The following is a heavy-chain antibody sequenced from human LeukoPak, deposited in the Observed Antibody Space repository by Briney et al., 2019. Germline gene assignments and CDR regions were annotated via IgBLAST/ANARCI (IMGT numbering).Heavy chain of an antibody. V-gene: IGHV1-18*01. CDR2: ISAYNGNT. J-gene: IGHJ5*02. CDR1: GYTFTSYG. D-gene: IGHD3-9*01. CDR3: ARDREYYDILTGPHWFDP. Sequence: ASVKVSCKASGYTFTSYGISWVRQAPGQGLEWMGWISAYNGNTNYAQKLQGRVTMTTDTSTSTAYMELRSQRSDDTAVYYCARDREYYDILTGPHWFDPWGQGTLVTVSS.